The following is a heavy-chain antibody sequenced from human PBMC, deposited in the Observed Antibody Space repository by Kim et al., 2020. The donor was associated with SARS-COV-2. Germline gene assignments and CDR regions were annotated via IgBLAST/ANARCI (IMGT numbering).Heavy chain of an antibody. CDR3: ARDYRASNTMVRGYDPHWFDP. CDR1: GGSISSYY. D-gene: IGHD3-10*01. Sequence: SETLSLTCTVSGGSISSYYWSWIRQPPGKGLEWIGYIYYSGSTNYNPSLKSRVTISVDTSKNQFSLKLSSVTAADTAVYYCARDYRASNTMVRGYDPHWFDPWGQGTLVTVSS. CDR2: IYYSGST. V-gene: IGHV4-59*01. J-gene: IGHJ5*02.